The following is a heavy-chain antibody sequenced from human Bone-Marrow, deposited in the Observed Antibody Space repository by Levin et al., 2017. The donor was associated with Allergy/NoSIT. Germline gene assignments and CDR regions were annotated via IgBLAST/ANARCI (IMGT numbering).Heavy chain of an antibody. CDR2: IWYDGSNK. J-gene: IGHJ4*02. CDR1: GFTFSSSG. D-gene: IGHD6-6*01. V-gene: IGHV3-33*01. Sequence: GGSLRLSCAASGFTFSSSGMHWVRQAPGKGLEWMAIIWYDGSNKYHADSVKGRFTISRDNSKNTVYLQMNSLRSDDTAVYYCVRSESGSSRQYTGLDYWGQGTLVTVSS. CDR3: VRSESGSSRQYTGLDY.